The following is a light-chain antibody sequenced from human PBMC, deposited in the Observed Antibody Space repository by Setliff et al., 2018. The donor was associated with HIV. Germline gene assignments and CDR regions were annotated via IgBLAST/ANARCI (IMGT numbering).Light chain of an antibody. Sequence: QSALAQPASLSGSPGQSITISCTETGSDVAGYTYVSWYQQHPGKAPKLIIYDVGKRPSGVSNRFSGSKSGNTASLTISGLQAEDEADYYCSPYTSSNTFYVFATGTKVTVL. CDR1: GSDVAGYTY. J-gene: IGLJ1*01. CDR3: SPYTSSNTFYV. CDR2: DVG. V-gene: IGLV2-14*01.